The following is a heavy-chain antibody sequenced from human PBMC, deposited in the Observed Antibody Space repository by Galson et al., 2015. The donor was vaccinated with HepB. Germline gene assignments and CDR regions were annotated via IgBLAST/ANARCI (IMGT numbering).Heavy chain of an antibody. CDR3: ARRLSVEQQLGFDY. D-gene: IGHD6-13*01. CDR1: GGSFSGYY. Sequence: ETLSLTCAVYGGSFSGYYWSWIRQPPGKGLEWIGEINRSGSTNYNPSLKSRVTISVDTSKNQFSLKLSSVTAADTAVYYCARRLSVEQQLGFDYWGQGTLVTVSS. CDR2: INRSGST. J-gene: IGHJ4*02. V-gene: IGHV4-34*01.